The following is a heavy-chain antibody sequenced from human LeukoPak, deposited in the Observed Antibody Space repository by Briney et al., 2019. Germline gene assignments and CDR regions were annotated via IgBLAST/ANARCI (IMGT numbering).Heavy chain of an antibody. CDR1: GGSVSSGSYY. V-gene: IGHV4-61*01. J-gene: IGHJ4*02. CDR3: ARGGIAVAGYFDY. Sequence: SETLSLTCTVSGGSVSSGSYYWSWIRQPPGKGLEWIGYIYYSGSTNYNPSLKSRVTISVDTSKNQFSLKLSSVTAADTAVYYCARGGIAVAGYFDYWGQGTLVTVFS. D-gene: IGHD6-19*01. CDR2: IYYSGST.